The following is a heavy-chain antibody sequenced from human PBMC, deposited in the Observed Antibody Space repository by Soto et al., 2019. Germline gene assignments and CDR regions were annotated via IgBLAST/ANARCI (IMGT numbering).Heavy chain of an antibody. V-gene: IGHV4-59*01. CDR3: ARRYGVYFDY. CDR1: GASISTYY. CDR2: IHDSGST. J-gene: IGHJ4*02. Sequence: SETLSLTCTVSGASISTYYWSWVRQPPGKGLEWIGYIHDSGSTYYNPSLKSRVTMSLDTSRNQFFLQLNSVTAADTAVYYCARRYGVYFDYWXQGTLVTVSS. D-gene: IGHD4-17*01.